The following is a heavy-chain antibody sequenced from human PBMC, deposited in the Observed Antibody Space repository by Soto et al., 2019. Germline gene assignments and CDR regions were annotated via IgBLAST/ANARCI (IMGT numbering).Heavy chain of an antibody. CDR1: GGTFSGYA. CDR3: ARDPRSITGPTSSADLQH. Sequence: QAQLMQSGAEVKEPGSSVKVSCKDSGGTFSGYAISWVRQAPGQGLEWLGGIIPIFGITNYAQKFQNRLKIAADDSAATVYMDLRSLTSEDSAIYYCARDPRSITGPTSSADLQHWGQCNLVSVS. J-gene: IGHJ1*01. V-gene: IGHV1-69*01. D-gene: IGHD1-1*01. CDR2: IIPIFGIT.